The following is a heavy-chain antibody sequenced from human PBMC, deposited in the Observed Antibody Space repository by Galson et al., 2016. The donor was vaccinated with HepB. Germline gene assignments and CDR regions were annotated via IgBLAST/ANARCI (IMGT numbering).Heavy chain of an antibody. V-gene: IGHV3-30*03. CDR2: ISYDDSNK. D-gene: IGHD1-20*01. Sequence: SLRLSCAASGFTFSSYTMHWVRQAPGKGLEWVAIISYDDSNKYYADSVKGRFTISRDNSENTLFMQLDSLRGEDTAVYYCTREPYNWSFSFDYWGQGTLVTVSS. J-gene: IGHJ4*02. CDR1: GFTFSSYT. CDR3: TREPYNWSFSFDY.